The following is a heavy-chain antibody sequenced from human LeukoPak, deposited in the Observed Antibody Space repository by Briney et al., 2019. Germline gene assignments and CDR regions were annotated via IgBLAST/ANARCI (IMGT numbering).Heavy chain of an antibody. CDR3: ARVWELSFDY. CDR1: GFTFSNYA. D-gene: IGHD3-16*02. J-gene: IGHJ4*02. Sequence: PGRSLRLSCAASGFTFSNYAMHWVRQAPGKGLEWVAVISYDGTNKYYADSVKGRFTISRDNSKNTLDLQMNSLRAEDTALYYCARVWELSFDYWGQGTLVTVSS. V-gene: IGHV3-30*14. CDR2: ISYDGTNK.